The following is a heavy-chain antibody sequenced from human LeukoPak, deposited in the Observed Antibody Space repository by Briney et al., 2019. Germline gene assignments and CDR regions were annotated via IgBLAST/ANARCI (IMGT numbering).Heavy chain of an antibody. Sequence: GGSLRLSCAVSGVTVSSTDMSWVRQAPGKGLEWVSVIFSGGGTYYTGSVKGRFTISRDNSKNTLYLQMNSLRAEDTAVYYCARDTGVGPTSDAFDIWGQGTMVTVSS. CDR1: GVTVSSTD. D-gene: IGHD1-26*01. CDR2: IFSGGGT. V-gene: IGHV3-53*01. CDR3: ARDTGVGPTSDAFDI. J-gene: IGHJ3*02.